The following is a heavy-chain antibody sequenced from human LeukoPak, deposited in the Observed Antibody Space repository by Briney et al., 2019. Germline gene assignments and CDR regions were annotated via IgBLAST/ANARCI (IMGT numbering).Heavy chain of an antibody. CDR3: AKEAGGYCTNGVCYTFDY. Sequence: PGGSLRLSCAASGFTFSSYGMHWVRQAPGKGLEWVAVISYDGSNKYYADSVKGRFTISRDNSKNTLYLQMNSLRAEDTAVYYCAKEAGGYCTNGVCYTFDYWGQGTLVTVSS. V-gene: IGHV3-30*18. CDR1: GFTFSSYG. J-gene: IGHJ4*02. D-gene: IGHD2-8*01. CDR2: ISYDGSNK.